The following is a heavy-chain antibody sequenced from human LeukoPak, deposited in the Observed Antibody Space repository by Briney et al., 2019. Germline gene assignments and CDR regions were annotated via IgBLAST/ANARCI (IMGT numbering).Heavy chain of an antibody. CDR2: IIPIFGTA. D-gene: IGHD1-26*01. Sequence: ASVKVSCKASGGTFSSYAISWVRQAPGQGLEWMGGIIPIFGTANYAQKFQGRVTITADKSTSTAYMGLSSLRSEDTAVYYCARVAVGATVWFDPWGQGTLVTVSS. V-gene: IGHV1-69*06. J-gene: IGHJ5*02. CDR1: GGTFSSYA. CDR3: ARVAVGATVWFDP.